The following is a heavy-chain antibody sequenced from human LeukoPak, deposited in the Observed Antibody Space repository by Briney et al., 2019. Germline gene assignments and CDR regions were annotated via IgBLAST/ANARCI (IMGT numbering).Heavy chain of an antibody. D-gene: IGHD6-13*01. Sequence: PGGSLRLSCAASGFTFSSYAMSWVRQAPGKGLEWVSGISWNSGSIGYADSVKGRFTISRDNAKNSLYLQMNSLRAEDMALYYCAKGGYSSSLGDAFDIWGQGTMVTVSS. CDR1: GFTFSSYA. CDR2: ISWNSGSI. J-gene: IGHJ3*02. V-gene: IGHV3-9*03. CDR3: AKGGYSSSLGDAFDI.